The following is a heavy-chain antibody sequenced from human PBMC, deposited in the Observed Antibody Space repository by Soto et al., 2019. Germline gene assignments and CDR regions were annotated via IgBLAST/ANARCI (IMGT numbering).Heavy chain of an antibody. D-gene: IGHD2-15*01. Sequence: GGSLRLSCAASGFTFSGSAMHWVRQASGKGLEWVGRIRSKANSYATAYAASVKGRFTISRDDSKNTAYLQMNSLKTEDTAVYYCTRSMCSGGSCYSSRDYYYYGMDVWGQGTTVTVSS. CDR3: TRSMCSGGSCYSSRDYYYYGMDV. V-gene: IGHV3-73*01. CDR1: GFTFSGSA. CDR2: IRSKANSYAT. J-gene: IGHJ6*02.